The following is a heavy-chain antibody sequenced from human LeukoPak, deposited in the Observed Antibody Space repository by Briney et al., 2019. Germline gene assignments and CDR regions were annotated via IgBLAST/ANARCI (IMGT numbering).Heavy chain of an antibody. V-gene: IGHV1-18*01. CDR3: ARDSLRVASSSFDY. D-gene: IGHD6-13*01. CDR2: ISAYNGNT. CDR1: GYTFTNYA. J-gene: IGHJ4*02. Sequence: ASVKVSCKASGYTFTNYALNWVRQAPGQRLEWMGWISAYNGNTNYAQKLQGRVTMTTDTSTSTAYMELRSLRSDGTAVYYCARDSLRVASSSFDYWGQGTLVTVSS.